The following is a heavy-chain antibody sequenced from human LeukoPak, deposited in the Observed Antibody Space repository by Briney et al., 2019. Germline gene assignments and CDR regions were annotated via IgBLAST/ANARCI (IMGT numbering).Heavy chain of an antibody. CDR3: ARVLIDSYYVVDY. V-gene: IGHV4-59*01. J-gene: IGHJ4*02. D-gene: IGHD3-22*01. CDR2: IYYSGST. CDR1: GGSISHYY. Sequence: ASETLSLTCTVSGGSISHYYWSWIRQPPGKGLEWIGYIYYSGSTNYNPSLKSRVTISVDRSRNQFSLKLTSVTATDAAVYYCARVLIDSYYVVDYWGRGTLVTVSS.